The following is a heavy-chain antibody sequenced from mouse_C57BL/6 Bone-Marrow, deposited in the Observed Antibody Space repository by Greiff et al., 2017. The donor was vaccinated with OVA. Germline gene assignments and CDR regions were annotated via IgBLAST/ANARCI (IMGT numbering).Heavy chain of an antibody. Sequence: EVKVVESGGDLVKPGGSLKLSCAASGFTFSSYGMSWVRQTPDKRLEWVATISSGGSYTYYPDSVKGRFTISRDNAKNTLYLQMSSLKSEDTAMYYCARPLTDYGSFYYAMDYWGQGTSVTVSS. CDR2: ISSGGSYT. J-gene: IGHJ4*01. CDR1: GFTFSSYG. D-gene: IGHD1-1*01. CDR3: ARPLTDYGSFYYAMDY. V-gene: IGHV5-6*01.